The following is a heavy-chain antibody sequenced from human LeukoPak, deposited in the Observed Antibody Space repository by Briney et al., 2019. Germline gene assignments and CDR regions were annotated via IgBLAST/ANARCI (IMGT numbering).Heavy chain of an antibody. CDR1: GGSFSGYY. V-gene: IGHV4-34*01. CDR3: AVGDPLRLGELSLPGY. Sequence: SETLSLTCAVYGGSFSGYYWSWIRQPPGKGLEWIGEINHSGSTNYNPSLKSRVTISVDTSKNQFSLKLSSVTAADTAVYYCAVGDPLRLGELSLPGYWGQGTLVTVSS. CDR2: INHSGST. J-gene: IGHJ4*02. D-gene: IGHD3-16*02.